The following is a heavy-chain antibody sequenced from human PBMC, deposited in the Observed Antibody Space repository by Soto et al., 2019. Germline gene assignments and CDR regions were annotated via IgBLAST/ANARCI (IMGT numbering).Heavy chain of an antibody. J-gene: IGHJ3*02. CDR2: INPGEGYT. CDR3: AGAFVVVRSAIDAFDI. Sequence: QVQLVQSRAAVKKPGASAKDSCKASGYTFTAYHIHWVRQAPGQGPQRVCTINPGEGYTTYGQKLEGRHTMTKDTSTSTLYMDLSSLTPDDRAIYYWAGAFVVVRSAIDAFDIWGQGTLVTISA. D-gene: IGHD2-21*01. CDR1: GYTFTAYH. V-gene: IGHV1-46*04.